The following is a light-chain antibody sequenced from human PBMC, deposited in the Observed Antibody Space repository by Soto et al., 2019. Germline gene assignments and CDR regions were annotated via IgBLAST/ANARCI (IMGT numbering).Light chain of an antibody. CDR1: QNVFTN. Sequence: EIVMTQSPATLSVSPGERVTVSCRASQNVFTNLAWYQQKPGQAPRLLMYSASTRANGVPARFTGSGSGTEITLTISSLKSEDFAIYYCQQYNDWYTFGQGTKLEIK. V-gene: IGKV3-15*01. CDR2: SAS. J-gene: IGKJ2*01. CDR3: QQYNDWYT.